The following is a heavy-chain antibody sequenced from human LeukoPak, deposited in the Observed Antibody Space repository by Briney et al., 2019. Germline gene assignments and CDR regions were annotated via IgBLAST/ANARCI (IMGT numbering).Heavy chain of an antibody. CDR3: ARSRSGYYHDY. CDR2: ISSTGTDV. V-gene: IGHV3-48*01. J-gene: IGHJ4*02. Sequence: PGGSLRLPCAASGYTFSGNSMNWVRQAPGKGLEWVSYISSTGTDVYFADSVKGRFTVSRDNAKNSLDLQMNSLRAEDTAVYYCARSRSGYYHDYWGQGTLVTVSS. D-gene: IGHD3-3*01. CDR1: GYTFSGNS.